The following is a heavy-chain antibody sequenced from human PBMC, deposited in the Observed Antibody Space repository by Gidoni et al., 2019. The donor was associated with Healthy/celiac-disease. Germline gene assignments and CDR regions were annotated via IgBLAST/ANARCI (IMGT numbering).Heavy chain of an antibody. D-gene: IGHD3-10*01. CDR3: ARNYYGSGSFSPTLYH. CDR1: GGSISSSNW. CDR2: SYTSGST. V-gene: IGHV4-4*02. Sequence: QVQLQESGPGLVKPSGTLSLTCAVSGGSISSSNWWSWVRQPPGKGLEWIGESYTSGSTNYHPSPQRPVPLSVDQFQNPFPPKLGLVTPADPAVYFRARNYYGSGSFSPTLYHLGPGTPVNLS. J-gene: IGHJ5*02.